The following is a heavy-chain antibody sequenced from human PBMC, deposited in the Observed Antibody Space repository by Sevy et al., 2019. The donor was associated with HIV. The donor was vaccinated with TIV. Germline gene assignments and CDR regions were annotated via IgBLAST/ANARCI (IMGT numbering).Heavy chain of an antibody. CDR1: GFTFSSYS. Sequence: GGSLRLSCAASGFTFSSYSMNWVRQAPGKGLEWVSYISSSSSTIYYADSVKGRFTISRDNAKNSLYLQMNSLRAEDTAVYYCARDLLVSGSSWPYYYYYYGMDVWGQGTTVTVSS. J-gene: IGHJ6*02. CDR3: ARDLLVSGSSWPYYYYYYGMDV. D-gene: IGHD6-13*01. CDR2: ISSSSSTI. V-gene: IGHV3-48*01.